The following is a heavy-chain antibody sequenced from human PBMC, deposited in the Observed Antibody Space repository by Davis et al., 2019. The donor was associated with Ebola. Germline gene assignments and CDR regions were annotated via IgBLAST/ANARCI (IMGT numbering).Heavy chain of an antibody. J-gene: IGHJ4*02. CDR2: INHSGST. CDR1: SGSISSYY. Sequence: AGSLRLSCTVSSGSISSYYWSWIRQPPGKGLEWIGQINHSGSTNYNPSLKSRVTISVDTSKNQFSLKLSSVTAADTAVYYCARESSQVRFLEWLRFDYWGQGTLVTVSS. CDR3: ARESSQVRFLEWLRFDY. V-gene: IGHV4-34*01. D-gene: IGHD3-3*01.